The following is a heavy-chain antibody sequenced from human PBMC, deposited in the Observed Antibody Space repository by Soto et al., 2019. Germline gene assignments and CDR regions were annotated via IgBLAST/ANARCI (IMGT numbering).Heavy chain of an antibody. J-gene: IGHJ4*02. CDR3: AKITRRWYSSAETPGLFDY. D-gene: IGHD6-25*01. CDR2: ISGSGGST. Sequence: PGGSLRLSCAASGFTFSSYAMSWVRQAPGKGLEWVSAISGSGGSTYYADSVKGRFTISRDNSKNTLYLQMNSLRAEDTAVYYCAKITRRWYSSAETPGLFDYWGQGTLVTGSS. CDR1: GFTFSSYA. V-gene: IGHV3-23*01.